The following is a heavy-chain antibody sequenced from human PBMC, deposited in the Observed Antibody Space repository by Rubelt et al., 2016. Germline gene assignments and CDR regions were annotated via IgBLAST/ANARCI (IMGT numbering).Heavy chain of an antibody. V-gene: IGHV1-24*01. Sequence: QVQLVQSGAEVKKPGASVKVSCKVSGYTLTELSMHWVRQAPGKGLEWMGGFGPEGGETIDAQKFQGGGTMTEDTSTDTAYMELSSLRSEDTAVYYCATASPYCSGGSCYWGQGTLVTVSS. D-gene: IGHD2-15*01. CDR3: ATASPYCSGGSCY. J-gene: IGHJ4*02. CDR2: FGPEGGET. CDR1: GYTLTELS.